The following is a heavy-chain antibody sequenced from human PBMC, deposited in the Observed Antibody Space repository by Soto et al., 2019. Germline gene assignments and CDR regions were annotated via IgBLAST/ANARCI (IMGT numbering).Heavy chain of an antibody. J-gene: IGHJ5*02. D-gene: IGHD3-22*01. CDR3: ARDPNNSSSWWRDP. CDR2: ISYGSSYT. V-gene: IGHV3-11*06. Sequence: QVQLVESGGGLVKPGGTLRLSCTGSGFTFSDYYMTWIRQAPGKGLEWVSYISYGSSYTKYADSVKGRFTISRDNAKNSLFLQMNNLRTEDTAIYYCARDPNNSSSWWRDPWGRGALVTVSS. CDR1: GFTFSDYY.